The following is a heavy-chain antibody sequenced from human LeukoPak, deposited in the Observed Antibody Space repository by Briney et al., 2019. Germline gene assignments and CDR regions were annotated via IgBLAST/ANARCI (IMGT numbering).Heavy chain of an antibody. CDR3: ARETSLAGFASGLGFNY. D-gene: IGHD6-19*01. CDR1: GGSISSYY. V-gene: IGHV4-59*01. J-gene: IGHJ4*02. Sequence: PSETLSLTCTVSGGSISSYYWSWIRQPPGKGLEWIGYIYYSGSTNYNPSLKSRVTMSIDTSKNHFSLKLTSVTAADTATYYCARETSLAGFASGLGFNYWGQGILVSVSS. CDR2: IYYSGST.